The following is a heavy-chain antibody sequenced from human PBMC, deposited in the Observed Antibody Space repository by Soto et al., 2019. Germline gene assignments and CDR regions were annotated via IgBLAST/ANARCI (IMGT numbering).Heavy chain of an antibody. D-gene: IGHD3-22*01. CDR1: GGTFSSYA. J-gene: IGHJ6*02. CDR3: AREEITMIVVVITPGGMNV. CDR2: IIPIFGTA. Sequence: QVQLVQSGAAVKKPGSSVKVSCKASGGTFSSYAISWVRQAPGQGLEWMGGIIPIFGTANYAQKFQGRVTITADESTSTAYMELSSRISEDTAVYYCAREEITMIVVVITPGGMNVWGQGTTVTVSS. V-gene: IGHV1-69*01.